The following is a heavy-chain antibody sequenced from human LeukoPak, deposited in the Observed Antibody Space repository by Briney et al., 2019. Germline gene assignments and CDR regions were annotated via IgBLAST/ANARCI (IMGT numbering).Heavy chain of an antibody. CDR2: IIPTFGTA. D-gene: IGHD3-3*01. CDR1: GGTFSSYA. V-gene: IGHV1-69*05. CDR3: ARVTFWSGYYTGLGYYYMDV. Sequence: SVKVSCKASGGTFSSYAISWVRQAPGQGLEWMGGIIPTFGTANYAQKFQGRVTITTDESTSTAYMELSRLRSEDTAVYYCARVTFWSGYYTGLGYYYMDVWGKGTTVTVSS. J-gene: IGHJ6*03.